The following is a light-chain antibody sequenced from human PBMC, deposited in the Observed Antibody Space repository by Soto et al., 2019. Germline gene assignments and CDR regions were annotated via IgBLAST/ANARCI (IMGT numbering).Light chain of an antibody. CDR3: CSYAGSYTWV. J-gene: IGLJ3*02. V-gene: IGLV2-11*01. Sequence: QSALTQPRSVSGSPGQSVTISCTGTSSDVGGYNYVSWYQQHPGKAPKLMIYDVSKRPSGVPDRFSGSKSGNTASLTISGLQAEDDADYYGCSYAGSYTWVFGGGTKLTVL. CDR1: SSDVGGYNY. CDR2: DVS.